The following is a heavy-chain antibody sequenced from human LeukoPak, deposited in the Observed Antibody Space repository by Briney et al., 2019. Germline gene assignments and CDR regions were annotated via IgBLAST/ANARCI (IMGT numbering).Heavy chain of an antibody. CDR1: GFTFSSYS. Sequence: GGSLRLSCAASGFTFSSYSMNWVRQAPGKGLEWVSYISSSSSTIYYADSVKGRFTISRDNAKNSLYLQMNSLRAEDTAVYYCARDPPTFNYDSSGYLDYWGRGTLVTVSS. CDR3: ARDPPTFNYDSSGYLDY. J-gene: IGHJ4*02. CDR2: ISSSSSTI. D-gene: IGHD3-22*01. V-gene: IGHV3-48*04.